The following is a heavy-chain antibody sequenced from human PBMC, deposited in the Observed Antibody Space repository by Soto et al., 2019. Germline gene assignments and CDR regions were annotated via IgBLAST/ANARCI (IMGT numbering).Heavy chain of an antibody. CDR1: GYTFTSFY. CDR2: INPNGGST. Sequence: QVQLVQSGAEVKNPGASVKVSCKASGYTFTSFYIHWVRQAPGQGLEWMSIINPNGGSTNYAQNLQGRVTLTRDTSTNTVYMELSSLRSEDTAVYYCARGLTSGDYWGQGTLVTVYS. J-gene: IGHJ4*02. V-gene: IGHV1-46*01. CDR3: ARGLTSGDY.